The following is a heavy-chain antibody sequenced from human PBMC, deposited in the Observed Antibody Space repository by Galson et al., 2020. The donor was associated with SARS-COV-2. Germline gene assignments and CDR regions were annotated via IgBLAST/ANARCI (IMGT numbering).Heavy chain of an antibody. D-gene: IGHD2-21*02. Sequence: SETLSLTCAVSGYSVSTTNYWGWVRLAPGKGLEWIGSIYPNGRTYYNPSLESRVTISVDTSRNQFSLTLASVTAADTAFYYCARQGVNMIVLVTVPGWFFDLWGRGTLVTVPS. CDR3: ARQGVNMIVLVTVPGWFFDL. CDR1: GYSVSTTNY. V-gene: IGHV4-38-2*01. J-gene: IGHJ2*01. CDR2: IYPNGRT.